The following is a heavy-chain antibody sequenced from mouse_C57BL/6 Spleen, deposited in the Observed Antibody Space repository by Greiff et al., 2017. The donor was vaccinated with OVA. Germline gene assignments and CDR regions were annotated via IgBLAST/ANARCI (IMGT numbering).Heavy chain of an antibody. CDR3: ARDLSNYWYFDV. Sequence: QVHVKQPGPELVKPGASVKLSCKASGYTFTSYWMHWVKQRPGQGLEWIGNINPSNGGTNYNEKFKSKATLTVDKSSSTAYMQLSSLTSEDSAVYYCARDLSNYWYFDVWGTGTTVTVSS. J-gene: IGHJ1*03. CDR1: GYTFTSYW. V-gene: IGHV1-53*01. CDR2: INPSNGGT.